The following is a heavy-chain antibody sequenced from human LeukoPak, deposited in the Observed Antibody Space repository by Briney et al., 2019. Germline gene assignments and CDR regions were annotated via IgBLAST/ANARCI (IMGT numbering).Heavy chain of an antibody. CDR3: ARGNGPMVRGIFDY. V-gene: IGHV4-34*01. Sequence: SETLSLTCAVYGGSFSGYYWSWIRQPPGKGLEWIGEINHSGSTNYNPSLKSRVTISVDTSKNQFSLKLSSVTAADTAVYYCARGNGPMVRGIFDYWGQGTLVTVSS. CDR1: GGSFSGYY. CDR2: INHSGST. J-gene: IGHJ4*02. D-gene: IGHD3-10*01.